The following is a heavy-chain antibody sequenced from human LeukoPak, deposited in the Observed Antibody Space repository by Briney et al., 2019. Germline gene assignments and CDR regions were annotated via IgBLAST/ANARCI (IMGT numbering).Heavy chain of an antibody. J-gene: IGHJ4*02. CDR3: AREDFPDDYGDQRVFDY. V-gene: IGHV4-34*01. Sequence: PSETLSLTCAVYGGSFSGYYWSWIRQPPGKGLEWIGEINHSGSTNYNPSLKSRVTISVDTSKNQFSLKLSSVTAADTAVYYCAREDFPDDYGDQRVFDYWGQGTLVTVSS. CDR2: INHSGST. D-gene: IGHD4-17*01. CDR1: GGSFSGYY.